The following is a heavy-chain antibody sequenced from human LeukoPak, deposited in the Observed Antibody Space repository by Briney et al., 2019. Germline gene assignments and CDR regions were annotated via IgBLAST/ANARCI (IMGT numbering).Heavy chain of an antibody. CDR1: GFTFSDYY. V-gene: IGHV3-11*04. CDR3: ARDWEYSSGWYGRYYYMDV. J-gene: IGHJ6*03. Sequence: PGGSLRLSCAASGFTFSDYYMSWIRQAPGKGLEWVSYISSSGSTIYYADSVKGRFTISRDNAKNSLYLQMNSLRAEDTAVYYCARDWEYSSGWYGRYYYMDVWGKGTTVTVSS. D-gene: IGHD6-19*01. CDR2: ISSSGSTI.